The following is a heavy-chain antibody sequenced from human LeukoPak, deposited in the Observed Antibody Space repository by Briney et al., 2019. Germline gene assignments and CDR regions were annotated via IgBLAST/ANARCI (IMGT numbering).Heavy chain of an antibody. CDR3: ARVPYGDYGGHYYGMDV. J-gene: IGHJ6*02. CDR2: IYYSGST. V-gene: IGHV4-59*01. D-gene: IGHD4-17*01. CDR1: GGSISSYY. Sequence: SETLSLTCTVSGGSISSYYWSWIRQPPGKGLEWIGYIYYSGSTNYNPSLKSRVTISVDTSKNQFSLKLSSVTAADTAVYYCARVPYGDYGGHYYGMDVWGQGTTVTVSS.